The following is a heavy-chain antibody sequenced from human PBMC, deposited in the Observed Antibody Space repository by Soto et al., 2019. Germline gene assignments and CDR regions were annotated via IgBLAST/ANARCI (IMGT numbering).Heavy chain of an antibody. J-gene: IGHJ4*02. V-gene: IGHV4-61*01. D-gene: IGHD5-18*01. CDR1: GGSVSSGSYY. CDR3: ANGYSYGYFDY. Sequence: QVQLQESGPGLVKPSETLSLTCTVSGGSVSSGSYYWSWIRQPPGKGLEWIGYIYYSGSTNYNPSLTSRVTISVDTSKNQFSLKLSSVTAADTAVYYCANGYSYGYFDYWGQGTLVTVSS. CDR2: IYYSGST.